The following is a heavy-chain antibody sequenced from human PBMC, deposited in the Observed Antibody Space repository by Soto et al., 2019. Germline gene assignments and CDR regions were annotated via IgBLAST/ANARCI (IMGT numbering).Heavy chain of an antibody. V-gene: IGHV1-18*01. J-gene: IGHJ5*02. Sequence: QVQLVQSGAEVKKPGASVKVSCKASGYTFTSYGISWVRQAPGQGLEWMGWISAYNGNTNWAQKLQGRVTMTTDTSTSTAYVELRRLRSDDTAVYCCARDLRPYYYGSGSPTWGQGTLVTVSS. CDR2: ISAYNGNT. CDR3: ARDLRPYYYGSGSPT. D-gene: IGHD3-10*01. CDR1: GYTFTSYG.